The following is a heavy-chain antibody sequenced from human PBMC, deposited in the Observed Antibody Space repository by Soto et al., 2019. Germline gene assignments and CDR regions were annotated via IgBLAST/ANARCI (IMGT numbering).Heavy chain of an antibody. CDR1: GGSISSGSYY. CDR3: ARPHYDSNTFYYFFDY. D-gene: IGHD3-22*01. CDR2: ILNSGST. Sequence: SETLSLTCTVSGGSISSGSYYWSWIRQPPGKALEWLGYILNSGSTNYSPSLKSRVTISVDTSKNQFSLELSSVTAADTAVYYCARPHYDSNTFYYFFDYWGQGTLVTVSS. V-gene: IGHV4-61*01. J-gene: IGHJ4*02.